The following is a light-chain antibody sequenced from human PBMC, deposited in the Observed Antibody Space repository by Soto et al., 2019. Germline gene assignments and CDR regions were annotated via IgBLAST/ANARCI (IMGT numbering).Light chain of an antibody. CDR2: RAS. V-gene: IGKV1-39*01. J-gene: IGKJ4*01. Sequence: DIQMTQSPSSLSVYVGDRVTITRRASQSIGTYLYWYQQKPGEAPKLLIYRASNLESGVPSRFSGSGSGTDFTLTISSLQPEDFATYYCQQSYSTPLTFGGGTKVEIK. CDR3: QQSYSTPLT. CDR1: QSIGTY.